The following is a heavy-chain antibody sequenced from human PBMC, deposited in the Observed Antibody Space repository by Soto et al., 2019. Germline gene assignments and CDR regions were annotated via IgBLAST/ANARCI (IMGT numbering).Heavy chain of an antibody. CDR2: ISGSGGST. V-gene: IGHV3-23*01. CDR3: AKDKAPPHYDFWSGYYYFDY. CDR1: GFTFSSYA. J-gene: IGHJ4*02. Sequence: EVQLLESGGGLVQPGGSLRLSCAASGFTFSSYAMSWVRQAPGKGLEWVSAISGSGGSTYYADSVKGRFTTSRDNSKNTLYLQMNSLRDEDTAVYYCAKDKAPPHYDFWSGYYYFDYWGQGTLVTVSS. D-gene: IGHD3-3*01.